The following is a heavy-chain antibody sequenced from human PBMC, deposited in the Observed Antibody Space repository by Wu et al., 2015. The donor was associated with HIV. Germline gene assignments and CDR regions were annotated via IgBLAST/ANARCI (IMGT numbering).Heavy chain of an antibody. V-gene: IGHV1-69*05. D-gene: IGHD3-10*01. CDR2: IIPIFGTA. J-gene: IGHJ6*02. CDR3: ARITMVRGAYYGMGR. Sequence: QVQLVQSGAEVKKPGSSVKVSCKASGGTFSSYAISWVRQAPGQGLEWMGGIIPIFGTANYAQKFQGRVTITTDESTSTAYMELSSLRSEDTAVYYCARITMVRGAYYGMGRLGPRGPRVTVSS. CDR1: GGTFSSYA.